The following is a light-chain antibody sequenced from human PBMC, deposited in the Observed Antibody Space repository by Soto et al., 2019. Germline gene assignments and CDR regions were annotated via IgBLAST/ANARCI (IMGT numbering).Light chain of an antibody. CDR2: GAS. CDR1: QRVSGG. CDR3: QQYDDWLRLT. V-gene: IGKV3D-15*01. Sequence: DIVLTQSPATLSLSPGERATLYCGASQRVSGGFLAWYQQKPGQAPRLLIFGASSRATGIPARFSGSGSGTEFNLTISSLQSEDFAVYFCQQYDDWLRLTFGGGTKVDIK. J-gene: IGKJ4*01.